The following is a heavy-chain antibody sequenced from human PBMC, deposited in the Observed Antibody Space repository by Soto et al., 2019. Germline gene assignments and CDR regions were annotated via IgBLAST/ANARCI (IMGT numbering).Heavy chain of an antibody. CDR3: ARELID. D-gene: IGHD1-26*01. J-gene: IGHJ4*02. Sequence: PSETLSLTCTVSGGSISSSYWSWIRQPPGKGLEWIGYIYDSGSTYYNSSLKSRVTMSVDTSKNQFSRKLSSGTAADTAVYYCARELIDWGKGTPVTVPS. V-gene: IGHV4-59*08. CDR2: IYDSGST. CDR1: GGSISSSY.